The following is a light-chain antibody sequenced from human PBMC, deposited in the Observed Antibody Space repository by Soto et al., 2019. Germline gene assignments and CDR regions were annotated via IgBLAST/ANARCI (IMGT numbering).Light chain of an antibody. J-gene: IGKJ5*01. CDR2: DAS. Sequence: DIQMTQSPSSLSASVGHRVTITCQASQDISNYLNWYQQKPGKAPKLLIYDASNLETGVTSRFSGSGSGTDFTLTISSLQPEDIATYYCQQCDNLPITFGQGTRLDIK. CDR1: QDISNY. V-gene: IGKV1-33*01. CDR3: QQCDNLPIT.